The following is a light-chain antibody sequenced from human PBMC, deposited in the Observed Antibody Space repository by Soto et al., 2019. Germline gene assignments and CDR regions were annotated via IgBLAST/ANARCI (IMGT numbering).Light chain of an antibody. V-gene: IGLV1-40*01. J-gene: IGLJ3*02. CDR3: QSYDRSLSGSV. Sequence: QSVLTQPPSVSEAPRQRVTISCSGSTSNIGAGYDVHWYQQLPGKAPKLLIFGNSHRPSGVPDRFFGSKSGTSASLAITGLQAEDEADYYCQSYDRSLSGSVFGGGTQLTVL. CDR1: TSNIGAGYD. CDR2: GNS.